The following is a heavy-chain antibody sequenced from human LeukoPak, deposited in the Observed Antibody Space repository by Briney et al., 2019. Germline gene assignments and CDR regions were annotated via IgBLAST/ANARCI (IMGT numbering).Heavy chain of an antibody. CDR3: ARSSGYYGGDY. D-gene: IGHD3-22*01. V-gene: IGHV3-48*03. CDR1: GFTFSSYE. CDR2: ISSSGSTI. Sequence: GGSLRLSCAASGFTFSSYEMNWVRQAPGKGLEWVSYISSSGSTIYYADSVKGRFTISRDNAKNSLYLQMNSLRAEDTAVYYCARSSGYYGGDYWGQGTLVTVSS. J-gene: IGHJ4*02.